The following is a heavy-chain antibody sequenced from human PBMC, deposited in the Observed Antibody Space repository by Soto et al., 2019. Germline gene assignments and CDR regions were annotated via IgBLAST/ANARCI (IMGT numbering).Heavy chain of an antibody. V-gene: IGHV1-2*04. CDR1: GYTFTGYY. J-gene: IGHJ6*02. CDR3: ARELLYYYDSSGYYSFYGMDV. D-gene: IGHD3-22*01. Sequence: ASVKVSCKASGYTFTGYYMHWVRQAPGQGLEWMGWINPNSGGTNYAQKFQGWVTMTRDTSISTAYMELSRLRSDDTAVYYCARELLYYYDSSGYYSFYGMDVWGQGTTVTASS. CDR2: INPNSGGT.